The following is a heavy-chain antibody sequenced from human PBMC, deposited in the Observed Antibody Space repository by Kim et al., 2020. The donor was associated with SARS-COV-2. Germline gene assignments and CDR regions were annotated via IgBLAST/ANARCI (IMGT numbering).Heavy chain of an antibody. Sequence: VKGRFTISRDNSKNTLYLQMNSLRAEDTAVYYCARDSGDGSHRGYDAFDIWGQGTMVTVSS. J-gene: IGHJ3*02. V-gene: IGHV3-66*01. CDR3: ARDSGDGSHRGYDAFDI. D-gene: IGHD3-10*01.